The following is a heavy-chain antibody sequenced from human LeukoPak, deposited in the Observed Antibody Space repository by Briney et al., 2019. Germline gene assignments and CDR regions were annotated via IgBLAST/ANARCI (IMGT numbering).Heavy chain of an antibody. CDR1: GGPISSGSYY. V-gene: IGHV4-61*02. CDR3: ARGGRGYSYFMDV. Sequence: KPSETLSLTCTVSGGPISSGSYYWSSIRQPAGKGLEWIGRIYTSGSTNYIPSLKSRVTISVDTSKNQFYLKLSSVTAADTAVYYCARGGRGYSYFMDVWGKGTTVTVSS. J-gene: IGHJ6*04. D-gene: IGHD5-18*01. CDR2: IYTSGST.